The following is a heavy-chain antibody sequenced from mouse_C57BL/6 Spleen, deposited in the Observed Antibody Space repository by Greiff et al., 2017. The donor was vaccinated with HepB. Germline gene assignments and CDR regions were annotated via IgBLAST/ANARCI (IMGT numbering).Heavy chain of an antibody. V-gene: IGHV1-26*01. CDR3: APNWGWFAY. CDR2: INPNNGGT. Sequence: EVQLQQSGPELVKPGASVKISCKASGYTFTDYYMNWVKQSHGKSLEWIGDINPNNGGTSYNQKFKGKATLTVDTSSSTAYMELRSLTSEDSAVYYCAPNWGWFAYGGQGTRVTVSA. J-gene: IGHJ3*01. CDR1: GYTFTDYY. D-gene: IGHD4-1*01.